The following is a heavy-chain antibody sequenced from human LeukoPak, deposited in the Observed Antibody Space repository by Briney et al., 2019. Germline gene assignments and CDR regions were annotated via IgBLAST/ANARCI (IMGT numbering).Heavy chain of an antibody. CDR1: GFTFDDYA. V-gene: IGHV3-9*01. Sequence: PGGSLRLSCAAPGFTFDDYAMHWVRQAPGKGLEWVSGISWNSGSIGYADSVKGRFTISRDNAKNSLYLQMNSLRAEDTALYYCAKDISSGIAVAATDYWGQGTLVTVSS. J-gene: IGHJ4*02. CDR3: AKDISSGIAVAATDY. D-gene: IGHD6-19*01. CDR2: ISWNSGSI.